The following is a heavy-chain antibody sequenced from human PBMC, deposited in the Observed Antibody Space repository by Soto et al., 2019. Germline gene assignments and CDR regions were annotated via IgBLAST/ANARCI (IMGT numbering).Heavy chain of an antibody. V-gene: IGHV3-33*01. CDR1: GFTFSSYG. D-gene: IGHD1-1*01. Sequence: QVQLVESGGGVVQPGRSLRLSCAASGFTFSSYGMHWVRQAPGKGLEWVAVIWYDGSNKYYDDSVKVRFTIYRDNSKNTLYMPMNSHRVEDTAVYYYARVQLAVVARDHYYGMAVWGQGSMVTAS. CDR3: ARVQLAVVARDHYYGMAV. CDR2: IWYDGSNK. J-gene: IGHJ6*02.